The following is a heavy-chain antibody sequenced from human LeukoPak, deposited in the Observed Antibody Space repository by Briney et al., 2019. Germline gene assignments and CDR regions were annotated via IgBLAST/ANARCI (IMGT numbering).Heavy chain of an antibody. V-gene: IGHV3-66*01. Sequence: GGSLRLSCAASGFTVSSNYMSWVRQAPGKGLEWVSVIYSGGSTYYADSVKGRFTISRDNSKNTLYLQMNSLRAEDTAVYYCASSLSGSYYGYYFDYWGQGTLVTVSS. CDR2: IYSGGST. J-gene: IGHJ4*02. D-gene: IGHD1-26*01. CDR1: GFTVSSNY. CDR3: ASSLSGSYYGYYFDY.